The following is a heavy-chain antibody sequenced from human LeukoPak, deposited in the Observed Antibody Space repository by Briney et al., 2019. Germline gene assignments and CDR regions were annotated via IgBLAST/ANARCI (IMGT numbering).Heavy chain of an antibody. V-gene: IGHV4-39*07. CDR3: GKSNGYGLVDI. CDR1: GGSISTANYY. CDR2: IFYSGSTS. Sequence: SETLSLTCTVSGGSISTANYYWGWIRQPPGKGLEWIGNIFYSGSTSYYSPSLKSRVTISLDTSRNHFSLKLNSVTAADTAVYYCGKSNGYGLVDIWGQGTMVTVSS. D-gene: IGHD3-10*01. J-gene: IGHJ3*02.